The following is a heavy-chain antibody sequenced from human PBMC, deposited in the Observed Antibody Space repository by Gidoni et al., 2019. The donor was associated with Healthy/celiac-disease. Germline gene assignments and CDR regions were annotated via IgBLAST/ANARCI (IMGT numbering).Heavy chain of an antibody. CDR2: IWYDGSNK. V-gene: IGHV3-33*01. CDR3: ARGSGDYVPHVDY. CDR1: GPTCSSYG. D-gene: IGHD2-21*02. J-gene: IGHJ4*02. Sequence: QMQLVQSGGCVVQPGRALRLSCAAPGPTCSSYGMHWVRQAPGTGLAWVTVIWYDGSNKYDADSVKGRFAISRDNSKNTLYLQMNSLRAEDTAVYYCARGSGDYVPHVDYWGQGTLVTVSS.